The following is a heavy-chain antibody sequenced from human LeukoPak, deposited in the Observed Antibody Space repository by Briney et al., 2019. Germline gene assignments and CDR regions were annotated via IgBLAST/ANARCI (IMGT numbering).Heavy chain of an antibody. CDR3: ARDLGRPYYYDSSGYNWFDP. Sequence: ASVKVSCKASGYTFTSYGISWVRQAPGQGLEWRGWISAYNGNTNYAQKLQGRVTMTTDTSTSTAYMELRSLRSDDTAVYYCARDLGRPYYYDSSGYNWFDPWGQGTLVTVSS. V-gene: IGHV1-18*01. CDR1: GYTFTSYG. CDR2: ISAYNGNT. J-gene: IGHJ5*02. D-gene: IGHD3-22*01.